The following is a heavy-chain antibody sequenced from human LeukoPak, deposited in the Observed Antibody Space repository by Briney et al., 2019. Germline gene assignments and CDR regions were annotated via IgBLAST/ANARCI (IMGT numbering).Heavy chain of an antibody. CDR3: ASSSNYYYYMDV. CDR1: GFTFTDYY. CDR2: ISSSGSTI. J-gene: IGHJ6*03. D-gene: IGHD6-6*01. Sequence: GGSLRLSCAASGFTFTDYYMSWIRQAPGRGLEWVSYISSSGSTIYYADSVKDRFTISRDNAKNSLYLQMNSLRAEDTAVYYCASSSNYYYYMDVWGKGTTVTVSS. V-gene: IGHV3-11*01.